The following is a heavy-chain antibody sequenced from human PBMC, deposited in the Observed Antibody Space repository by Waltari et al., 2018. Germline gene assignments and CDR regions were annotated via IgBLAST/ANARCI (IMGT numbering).Heavy chain of an antibody. CDR3: AFSEVTVGRMVV. CDR1: GHTFSNYY. CDR2: INPSGGST. J-gene: IGHJ6*04. Sequence: QVQLVQSGAEVRKPGASVKFSCKESGHTFSNYYIHWVRQAPGQGLEWMGMINPSGGSTRYAQKFQGRVTVTRDTSTSTGYMDLSSLRSEDTAVYYCAFSEVTVGRMVVWGKGTTVTVSS. V-gene: IGHV1-46*01. D-gene: IGHD3-10*01.